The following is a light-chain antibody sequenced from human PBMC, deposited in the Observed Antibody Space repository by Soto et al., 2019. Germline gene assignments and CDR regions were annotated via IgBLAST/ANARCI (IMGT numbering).Light chain of an antibody. CDR3: QRPGV. Sequence: DNQLTQSPSLLSACVGDRVTITCRASQDTRRYLAWYQQKPGKAPKLLIYAASTLQSGVPPRFSGSGSGTEFTLTIGSLQPEDFATYYCQRPGVFGPGTKVDI. CDR1: QDTRRY. CDR2: AAS. V-gene: IGKV1-9*01. J-gene: IGKJ3*01.